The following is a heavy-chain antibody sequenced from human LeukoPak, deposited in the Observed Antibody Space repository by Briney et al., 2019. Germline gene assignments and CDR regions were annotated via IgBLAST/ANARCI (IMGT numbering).Heavy chain of an antibody. D-gene: IGHD2-2*01. CDR2: INPNSGGT. J-gene: IGHJ4*02. V-gene: IGHV1-2*06. Sequence: ATVNVSCKASGYTFTGYYMHWVRQAPGQGLEWMGRINPNSGGTNYAQKFQGRVTMTRDTSISTAYMELSRLRSDDTAVYYCATEHDYCSSTSCYPSYFDYWGQGTLVTVSS. CDR1: GYTFTGYY. CDR3: ATEHDYCSSTSCYPSYFDY.